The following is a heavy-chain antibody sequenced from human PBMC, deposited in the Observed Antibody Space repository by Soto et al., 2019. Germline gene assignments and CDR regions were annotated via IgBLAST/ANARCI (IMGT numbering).Heavy chain of an antibody. CDR1: GFTVSSNY. CDR2: IYSGGST. J-gene: IGHJ6*02. CDR3: ATPYSYGYSFYYYGMDV. V-gene: IGHV3-66*01. Sequence: HPGGSLRLSCAASGFTVSSNYMSWVRQAPGKGLEWVSVIYSGGSTYYADSVKGRFTISRDNSKNTLYLQMNSLRAEDTAVYYCATPYSYGYSFYYYGMDVWGQGTTVTVSS. D-gene: IGHD5-18*01.